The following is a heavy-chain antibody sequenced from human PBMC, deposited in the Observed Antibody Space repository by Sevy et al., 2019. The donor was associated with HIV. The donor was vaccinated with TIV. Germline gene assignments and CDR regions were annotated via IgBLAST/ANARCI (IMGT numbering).Heavy chain of an antibody. J-gene: IGHJ5*01. D-gene: IGHD3-10*01. Sequence: SETLSLTCTVSGGSISNSAYYWGWIRQPPGKGLEWIGNIYYIGNTYYKPSLKSRVTISVDTSKTHFSLKLTSVTAADTAVYYCARWTMGITMIQGEFDSWGQGTLVTVSS. V-gene: IGHV4-39*02. CDR1: GGSISNSAYY. CDR2: IYYIGNT. CDR3: ARWTMGITMIQGEFDS.